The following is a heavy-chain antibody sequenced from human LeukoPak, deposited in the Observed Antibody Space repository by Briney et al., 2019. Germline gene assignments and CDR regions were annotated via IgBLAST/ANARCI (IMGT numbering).Heavy chain of an antibody. J-gene: IGHJ3*01. CDR3: VKDIQLST. CDR2: IGSSGGST. D-gene: IGHD5-24*01. V-gene: IGHV3-23*01. CDR1: GFNFITAA. Sequence: GGSLRLSCAASGFNFITAAMTWVRQAPGRGLEWVSLIGSSGGSTYYADSVKGRFTISRDNSNHTLSLQMNSLRVEDTAIYYCVKDIQLSTWGLGTMVAVSS.